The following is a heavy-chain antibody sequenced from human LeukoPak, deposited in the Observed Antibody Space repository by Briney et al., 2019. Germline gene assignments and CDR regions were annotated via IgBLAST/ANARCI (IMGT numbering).Heavy chain of an antibody. D-gene: IGHD2-15*01. CDR2: ISYDSAIK. CDR3: VRDNPRCCGVVPVNIDDF. J-gene: IGHJ4*02. Sequence: PGGSLRLSCAASGFTLSTDSMNWVRQAPGKGVEWISYISYDSAIKYYADSVRGRFTISRDNAKNSLSLQMHSLRAEDTAVYYCVRDNPRCCGVVPVNIDDFWGQGTLVTVSS. CDR1: GFTLSTDS. V-gene: IGHV3-48*01.